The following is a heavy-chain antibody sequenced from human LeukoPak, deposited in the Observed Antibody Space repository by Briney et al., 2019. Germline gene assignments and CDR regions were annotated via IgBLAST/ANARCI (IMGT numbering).Heavy chain of an antibody. J-gene: IGHJ6*03. V-gene: IGHV1-69*05. CDR1: GGTFSSYA. Sequence: GASVKVSCKASGGTFSSYAISWVRQAPGQGLEWMGRIIPIFGTANYAQKFQGRVTITTDESTGTAYMELSSLRSEDTAVYYCARGPTDDYDFWTSSLYYYMDVWGKGTTVTVSS. CDR3: ARGPTDDYDFWTSSLYYYMDV. D-gene: IGHD3-3*01. CDR2: IIPIFGTA.